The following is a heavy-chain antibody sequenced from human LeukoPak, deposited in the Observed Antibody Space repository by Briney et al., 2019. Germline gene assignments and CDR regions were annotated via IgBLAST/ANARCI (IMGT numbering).Heavy chain of an antibody. D-gene: IGHD3-3*01. CDR2: IYYSGST. CDR1: GGSISSYY. CDR3: ARSAGDYDFWSGYYTRYFDY. V-gene: IGHV4-59*08. Sequence: ASETLSLTCTVSGGSISSYYWSWIRQPPGKGLEWIGYIYYSGSTNYNPSLKSRVIISVDTSKNQFSLKLSSVTAADTAVYYCARSAGDYDFWSGYYTRYFDYWGQGTLVTVSS. J-gene: IGHJ4*02.